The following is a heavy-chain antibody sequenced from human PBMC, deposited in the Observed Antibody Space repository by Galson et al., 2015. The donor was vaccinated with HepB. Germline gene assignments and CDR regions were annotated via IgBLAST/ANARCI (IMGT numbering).Heavy chain of an antibody. V-gene: IGHV4-31*03. CDR1: GGSISSGGYY. CDR3: ARDRSREHYYDSSGYEYAFDI. D-gene: IGHD3-22*01. J-gene: IGHJ3*02. Sequence: TLSLTCTVSGGSISSGGYYWSWIRQHPGKGLEWIGYIYYSGSTYYNPSLKSRVTISVDTSKNQFSLKLSSVTAADTAVYYCARDRSREHYYDSSGYEYAFDIWGQGTMVTVSS. CDR2: IYYSGST.